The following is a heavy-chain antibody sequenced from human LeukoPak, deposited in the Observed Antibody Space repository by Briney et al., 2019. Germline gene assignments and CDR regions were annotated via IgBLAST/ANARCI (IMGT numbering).Heavy chain of an antibody. Sequence: SETLSLTCAVYGGSLSGYYWSWIRQPPGKGLEWIGEVNHSGSTNYNPSLKSRVTVSADTSKNQFSLRLTSVTAADMGLYYCARARETETIDYWGRGTRVTVSS. D-gene: IGHD4-11*01. CDR1: GGSLSGYY. CDR2: VNHSGST. V-gene: IGHV4-34*01. CDR3: ARARETETIDY. J-gene: IGHJ4*02.